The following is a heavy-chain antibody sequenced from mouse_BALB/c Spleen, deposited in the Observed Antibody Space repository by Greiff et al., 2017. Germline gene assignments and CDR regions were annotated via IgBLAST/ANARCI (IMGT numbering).Heavy chain of an antibody. CDR1: GFTFSSYG. CDR2: INSNGGST. CDR3: ARGPIYYDYDGYFDV. V-gene: IGHV5-6-3*01. D-gene: IGHD2-4*01. Sequence: EVQGVESGGGLVQPGGSLKLSCAASGFTFSSYGMSWVRQTPDKRLELVATINSNGGSTYYPDSVKGRFTISRDNAKNTLYLQMSSLKSEDTAMYYCARGPIYYDYDGYFDVWGAGTTVTVSS. J-gene: IGHJ1*01.